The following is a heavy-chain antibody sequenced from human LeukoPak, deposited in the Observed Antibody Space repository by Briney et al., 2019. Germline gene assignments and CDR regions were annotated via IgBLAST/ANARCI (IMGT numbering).Heavy chain of an antibody. Sequence: KSSETLSLTCAVYGGSFSGYYWSWIRQPPGKGLEWIGYVYYSGSTNYNPSLKSRVTISVDTSKNQFSLKLSSVTAADTAVYYCARDLVVVGGSDAFDIWGQGTMVTVSS. CDR3: ARDLVVVGGSDAFDI. V-gene: IGHV4-59*12. CDR1: GGSFSGYY. D-gene: IGHD3-22*01. CDR2: VYYSGST. J-gene: IGHJ3*02.